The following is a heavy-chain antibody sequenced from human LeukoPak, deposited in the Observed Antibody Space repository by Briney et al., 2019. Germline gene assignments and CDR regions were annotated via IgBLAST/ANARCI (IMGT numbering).Heavy chain of an antibody. J-gene: IGHJ4*02. D-gene: IGHD3-10*01. CDR2: IYYSGST. Sequence: PSQTLSLTCTVSGGSISIGDYYWSWIRQPPGKGLEWIGYIYYSGSTYYNPSLKSRVTISVDTSKNQFSLKLSSVTAADTAVYYCARDGNYYYGSDWGQGTLVTVSS. CDR3: ARDGNYYYGSD. CDR1: GGSISIGDYY. V-gene: IGHV4-30-4*01.